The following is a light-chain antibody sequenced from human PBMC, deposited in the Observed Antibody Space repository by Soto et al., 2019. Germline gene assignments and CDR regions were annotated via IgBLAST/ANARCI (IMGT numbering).Light chain of an antibody. J-gene: IGKJ1*01. V-gene: IGKV2-30*01. Sequence: DVGITHSPFSLPVNLGQPAFISCRSSQSLVYSDVNTYLNWFQQRPGQSPRRLIYKVSNRDSGVPDRFSGSGSGTDFTLKISRVEAEDVGVYYCMQGTHWPKTFGQGTKVDIK. CDR3: MQGTHWPKT. CDR2: KVS. CDR1: QSLVYSDVNTY.